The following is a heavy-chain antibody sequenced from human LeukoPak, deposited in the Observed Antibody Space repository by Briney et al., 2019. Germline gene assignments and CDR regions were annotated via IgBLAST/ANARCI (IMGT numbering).Heavy chain of an antibody. D-gene: IGHD6-19*01. CDR2: IKQDGNDD. CDR3: ARVGWKEVDREFDY. CDR1: GFTFKSYW. V-gene: IGHV3-7*01. J-gene: IGHJ4*02. Sequence: GGSLRLSCAASGFTFKSYWMSWVRQAPGKGLEWVANIKQDGNDDYYVDSVKGRFTISRDNAKNSLYLQMNSLRAEDTAVYYCARVGWKEVDREFDYWGQGTLVTVSS.